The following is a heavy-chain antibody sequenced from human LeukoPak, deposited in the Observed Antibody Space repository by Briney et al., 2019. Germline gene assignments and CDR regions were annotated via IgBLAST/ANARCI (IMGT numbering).Heavy chain of an antibody. V-gene: IGHV1-18*01. Sequence: GASVKVSCKASGYTFTSYGISWVRQAPGQGLEWMGWISAYNGNTNYAQKLQGRVTMTTDTSTSTAYMELRSLRSDDTAVYYCARSRAVDTASPFDYWGQGTLVTVSS. J-gene: IGHJ4*02. D-gene: IGHD5-18*01. CDR2: ISAYNGNT. CDR3: ARSRAVDTASPFDY. CDR1: GYTFTSYG.